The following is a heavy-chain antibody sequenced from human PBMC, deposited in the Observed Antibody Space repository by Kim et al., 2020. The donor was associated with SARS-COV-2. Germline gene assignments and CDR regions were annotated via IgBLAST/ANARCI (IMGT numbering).Heavy chain of an antibody. D-gene: IGHD6-6*01. CDR3: ARDVVHIEYSSSPFDY. V-gene: IGHV1-18*04. J-gene: IGHJ4*02. Sequence: ASVKVSCKASGYTFTSYGISWVRQAPGQGLEWMGWISAYNGNTNYAQKLQGRVTMTTDTSTSTAYMELRSLRSDDTAVYYCARDVVHIEYSSSPFDYWGQGTLVTVSS. CDR2: ISAYNGNT. CDR1: GYTFTSYG.